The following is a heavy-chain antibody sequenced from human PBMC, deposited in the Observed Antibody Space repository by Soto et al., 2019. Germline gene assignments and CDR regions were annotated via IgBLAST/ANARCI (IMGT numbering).Heavy chain of an antibody. V-gene: IGHV1-3*01. CDR3: ARGSVSFDS. CDR1: GYIFTNYA. CDR2: INAGDGNT. D-gene: IGHD3-10*01. J-gene: IGHJ4*02. Sequence: QVHLVQSGAEVKKPGASVNVSCKASGYIFTNYAIHWVRQAPGQRLEWMGRINAGDGNTRYSQNFQDRVTITRDTSASTAYMQLRSLTSEDSTLYIWARGSVSFDSWGQGTLVTVSS.